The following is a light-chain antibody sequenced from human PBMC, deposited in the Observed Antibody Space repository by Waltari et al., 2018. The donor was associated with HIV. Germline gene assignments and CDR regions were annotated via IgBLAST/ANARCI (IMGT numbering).Light chain of an antibody. CDR2: RNN. CDR1: SSHIRSNY. CDR3: AAWDDSLSGWV. J-gene: IGLJ3*02. V-gene: IGLV1-47*01. Sequence: QSVLTQPPPVSAAPGQKVTISCSGISSHIRSNYVYWYQQLPGTTPKLLIYRNNQRPSGVPDRFSGSKSGTSASLAISGLRSEDEADYYCAAWDDSLSGWVFGGGTKLTVL.